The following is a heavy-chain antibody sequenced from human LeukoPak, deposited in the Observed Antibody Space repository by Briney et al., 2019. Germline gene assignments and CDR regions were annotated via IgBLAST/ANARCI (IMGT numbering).Heavy chain of an antibody. CDR3: AEGAWIAVAGYYFDY. J-gene: IGHJ4*02. D-gene: IGHD6-19*01. CDR1: GFTFSSYG. V-gene: IGHV3-30*18. Sequence: GGSLRLSCAASGFTFSSYGMHWVRQAPGKGLEWVAVISYDGSNKYYADSVKGRFTISRDNSKNTLYLQMNSLRAEDTAVYYCAEGAWIAVAGYYFDYWGQGALVTVSS. CDR2: ISYDGSNK.